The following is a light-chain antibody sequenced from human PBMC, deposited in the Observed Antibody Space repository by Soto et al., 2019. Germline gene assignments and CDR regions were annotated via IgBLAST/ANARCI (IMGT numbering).Light chain of an antibody. CDR2: EVT. CDR1: SSYVGNYEL. CDR3: CAFAVGITDVV. J-gene: IGLJ2*01. Sequence: QSVLTQPASVSGSPGQSITISCIGTSSYVGNYELVSWYQQLPGKAPKLIIYEVTKRPSVVPNRFSGSKSGNTASLTISGLLAEDEADYHGCAFAVGITDVVFGGGTQLTVL. V-gene: IGLV2-23*02.